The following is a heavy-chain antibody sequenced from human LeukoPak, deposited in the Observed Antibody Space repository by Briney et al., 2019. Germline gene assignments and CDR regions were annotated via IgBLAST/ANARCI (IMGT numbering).Heavy chain of an antibody. J-gene: IGHJ5*02. CDR1: GGSIISSSYY. CDR2: IYYSGST. D-gene: IGHD1-1*01. Sequence: SETLSLTCTVSGGSIISSSYYWGWIRQPPGKGLEWIGTIYYSGSTYYNPSLKSRVTISVDTSKNQFSLNLRSVPAADTPVYYCARRTRPEHWFDPWGQGTLVTVCS. CDR3: ARRTRPEHWFDP. V-gene: IGHV4-39*01.